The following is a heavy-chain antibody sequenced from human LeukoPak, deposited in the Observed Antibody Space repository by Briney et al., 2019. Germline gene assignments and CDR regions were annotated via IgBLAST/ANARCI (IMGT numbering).Heavy chain of an antibody. CDR2: IYYSGNT. CDR1: GGSIRSSSYY. Sequence: PSETLSLTCSVSGGSIRSSSYYWGWIRQPPGKGLEWIGSIYYSGNTYYNPSLQSRVTISVDTSKNQFSLKLSSVTAADTAVYYCARPYSSTWPDPFDSWGQGTLVTVSS. CDR3: ARPYSSTWPDPFDS. V-gene: IGHV4-39*01. D-gene: IGHD6-13*01. J-gene: IGHJ4*02.